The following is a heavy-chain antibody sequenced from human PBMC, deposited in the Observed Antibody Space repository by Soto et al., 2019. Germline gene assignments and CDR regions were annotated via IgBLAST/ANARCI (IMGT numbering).Heavy chain of an antibody. V-gene: IGHV1-69*02. Sequence: QVQLVQSGAEVKKPGSSVKVSCKASGGTFSSYTISWVRQAPGQGLEWMGRIIPILGIANYAQKFQGRVTITADKSTSTAYMELSSLRSEDTAVYYCVSIPVADVAFDIWGQGTMVTVSS. CDR3: VSIPVADVAFDI. D-gene: IGHD6-19*01. CDR1: GGTFSSYT. J-gene: IGHJ3*02. CDR2: IIPILGIA.